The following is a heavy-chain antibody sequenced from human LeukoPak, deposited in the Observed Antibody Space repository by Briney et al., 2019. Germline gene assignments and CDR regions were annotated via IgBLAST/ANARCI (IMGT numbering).Heavy chain of an antibody. J-gene: IGHJ4*02. V-gene: IGHV1-8*03. CDR2: MNPNSGNT. CDR1: GYTFTSYD. Sequence: ASVKVSCKASGYTFTSYDINWVRQATGQGLEWMGWMNPNSGNTGYAQKFQGRVTITRDTSASTAYMELSSLTSEDTAVYYCARGPKAAADDYWGQGTLVTVSS. CDR3: ARGPKAAADDY. D-gene: IGHD6-13*01.